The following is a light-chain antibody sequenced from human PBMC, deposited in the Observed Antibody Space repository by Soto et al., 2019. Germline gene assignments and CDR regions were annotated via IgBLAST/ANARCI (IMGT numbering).Light chain of an antibody. Sequence: DIEMTQSPSSLSASVGDRVTITCRASQSISSYLNWYQQKRGQAPKLLIQGASSLQSGVPLRFSGSGSGTEFSLTIRSLQFEDFATYYCQQSYSTLLSFGGGTQVEI. CDR1: QSISSY. V-gene: IGKV1-39*01. J-gene: IGKJ4*01. CDR3: QQSYSTLLS. CDR2: GAS.